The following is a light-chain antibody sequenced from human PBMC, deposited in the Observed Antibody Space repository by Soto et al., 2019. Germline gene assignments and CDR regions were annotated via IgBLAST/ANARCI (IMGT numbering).Light chain of an antibody. CDR2: AAS. Sequence: AIQMTQSPSSLSASVGDRVTITCRASQDNRNDVAWYQQKAGKAPKLLIAAASILQSGVPSRFSGRGSGTDFTLTISSLQSEDLGTYYCLQDYNYPWTFGQGTKVAIK. CDR3: LQDYNYPWT. CDR1: QDNRND. V-gene: IGKV1-6*01. J-gene: IGKJ1*01.